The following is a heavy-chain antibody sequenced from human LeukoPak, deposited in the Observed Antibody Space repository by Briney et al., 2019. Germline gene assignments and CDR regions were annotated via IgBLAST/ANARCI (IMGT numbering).Heavy chain of an antibody. CDR2: INHSGST. D-gene: IGHD2-2*03. V-gene: IGHV4-34*01. CDR1: GGSFSSYY. Sequence: SETLSLTCAVYGGSFSSYYWSWIRQPPGKGLERMGEINHSGSTNYNPSLKSRATISVDTSKNQFSLKLSSVTAADTAVYYCARLDIVVVPPASPYYYYMDDWGKGTTVTVSS. CDR3: ARLDIVVVPPASPYYYYMDD. J-gene: IGHJ6*03.